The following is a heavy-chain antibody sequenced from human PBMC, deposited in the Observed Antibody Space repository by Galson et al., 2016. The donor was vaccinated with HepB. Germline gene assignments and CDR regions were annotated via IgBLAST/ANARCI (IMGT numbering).Heavy chain of an antibody. CDR2: MYSGGAT. CDR1: GFDVSRTF. V-gene: IGHV3-53*01. D-gene: IGHD4-17*01. CDR3: ARGAGPYGLAYFDL. Sequence: SLRLSCAASGFDVSRTFMTWVRRSPEKGLEWVSVMYSGGATYYADSVKGRFVISRDNSKSIVFLQMNTLTGDDTAIYFCARGAGPYGLAYFDLWGQGTLVTVS. J-gene: IGHJ4*02.